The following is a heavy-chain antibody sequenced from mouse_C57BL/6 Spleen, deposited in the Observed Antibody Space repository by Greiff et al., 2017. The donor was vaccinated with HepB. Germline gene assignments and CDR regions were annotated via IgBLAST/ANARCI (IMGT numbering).Heavy chain of an antibody. CDR2: IYPGDGDT. V-gene: IGHV1-82*01. J-gene: IGHJ3*01. CDR3: AKQYDYDIAY. CDR1: GYAFSSSW. Sequence: VKLMESGPELVKPGASVKISCKASGYAFSSSWMNWVKQRPGKGLEWIGRIYPGDGDTNYNGKFKGKATLTADKSSSTAYMQLSSLTSEDSAVYFCAKQYDYDIAYWGQGTLVTVSA. D-gene: IGHD2-4*01.